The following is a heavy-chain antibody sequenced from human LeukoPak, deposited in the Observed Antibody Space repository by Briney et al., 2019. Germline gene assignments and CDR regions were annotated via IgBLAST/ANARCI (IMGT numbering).Heavy chain of an antibody. Sequence: LGGSLRLSCAASGFTFSSYALSWVRQAPGKGLEWVSAIRGSGGNTYYADSVKGRFTISRDNSKNTLYLQMDSLRAEDTAVYYSVKGAHYDILTGYRLLKVDPWGQGTLVTVSS. CDR3: VKGAHYDILTGYRLLKVDP. J-gene: IGHJ5*02. CDR1: GFTFSSYA. CDR2: IRGSGGNT. V-gene: IGHV3-23*01. D-gene: IGHD3-9*01.